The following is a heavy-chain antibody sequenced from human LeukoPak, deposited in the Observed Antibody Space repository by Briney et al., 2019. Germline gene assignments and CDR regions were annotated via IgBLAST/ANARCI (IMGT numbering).Heavy chain of an antibody. CDR2: IYYTGST. CDR3: ARRGSWGEPRPFDY. V-gene: IGHV4-59*01. D-gene: IGHD3-16*01. Sequence: SETLSLTCGVSGGAITNYYWNWIRQAPGKGLEWLGYIYYTGSTTYNPSVKSRITISLDTSKKQISLKLRSVTAADTAVYYGARRGSWGEPRPFDYWGQGSLVTVSS. CDR1: GGAITNYY. J-gene: IGHJ4*02.